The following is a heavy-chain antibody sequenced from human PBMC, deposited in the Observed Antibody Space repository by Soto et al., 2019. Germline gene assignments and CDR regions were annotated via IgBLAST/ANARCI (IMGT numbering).Heavy chain of an antibody. Sequence: GGSLRLSCAASGFTFSDYYMSWIRQAPGKGLEWVSYISSSGSTIYYADFVKGRFTFSRDNAKNPLYLQMNSLRAEDTAVYYCASDARDLHLAYCSSTSCNKPGDYWGQGTLVTVSS. CDR3: ASDARDLHLAYCSSTSCNKPGDY. CDR2: ISSSGSTI. V-gene: IGHV3-11*01. J-gene: IGHJ4*02. CDR1: GFTFSDYY. D-gene: IGHD2-2*01.